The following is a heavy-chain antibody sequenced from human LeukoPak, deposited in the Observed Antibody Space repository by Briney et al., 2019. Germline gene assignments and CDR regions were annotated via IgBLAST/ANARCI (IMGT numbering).Heavy chain of an antibody. Sequence: GGSLRLSCAASGFTFSAFWMHWVRQAPGKGRVWVSRINSDDSRTTYADSVKGRFTISRDNAKNTLYLQMNSLRAEDTAVYYCAKDFGGPMYYFDYWGQGALVTVSS. CDR3: AKDFGGPMYYFDY. V-gene: IGHV3-74*01. D-gene: IGHD2-15*01. J-gene: IGHJ4*02. CDR1: GFTFSAFW. CDR2: INSDDSRT.